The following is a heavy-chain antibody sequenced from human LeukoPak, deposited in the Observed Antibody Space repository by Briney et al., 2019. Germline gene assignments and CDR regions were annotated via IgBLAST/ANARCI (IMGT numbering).Heavy chain of an antibody. CDR1: GFTFSSYT. D-gene: IGHD2-2*03. CDR2: IRGIGSYI. J-gene: IGHJ4*02. CDR3: ARAGYCGSTNCYFSF. V-gene: IGHV3-21*01. Sequence: GGSLRLSCAASGFTFSSYTMNWVRQAPGKGLEWVSSIRGIGSYIYYADSVKGRFTISRDNAENSLYLQMNSLRAEDTAMYYCARAGYCGSTNCYFSFWGQGTLVTVSS.